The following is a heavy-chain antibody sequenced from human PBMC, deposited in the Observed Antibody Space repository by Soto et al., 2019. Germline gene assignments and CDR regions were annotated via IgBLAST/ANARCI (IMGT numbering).Heavy chain of an antibody. J-gene: IGHJ4*02. D-gene: IGHD2-15*01. V-gene: IGHV4-34*01. CDR2: INHSGST. Sequence: SETLSLTCAVYGGSFSGYYWSWIRQPPGKGLEWIGEINHSGSTNYNPSLKSRVTISVDTSKNQFSLKLSSVTAADTAVYYCARGHFPGYCSGGSCRLGFDYWGQGTLVTVSS. CDR3: ARGHFPGYCSGGSCRLGFDY. CDR1: GGSFSGYY.